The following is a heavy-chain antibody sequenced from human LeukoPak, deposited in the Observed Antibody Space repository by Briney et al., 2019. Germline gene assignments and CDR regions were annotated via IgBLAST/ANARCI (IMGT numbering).Heavy chain of an antibody. CDR3: DRVQKHRHSSSPRWYYFDY. CDR1: GGSISSGGYS. Sequence: SETLSLTCAVSGGSISSGGYSWSWIRQPPGKGLEWIGYIYHSGSTYCNPSLKSRVTISVDRSKNQSSLKLSYVTAADTAVYYCDRVQKHRHSSSPRWYYFDYWGQGTLVTVSS. D-gene: IGHD6-19*01. J-gene: IGHJ4*02. CDR2: IYHSGST. V-gene: IGHV4-30-2*01.